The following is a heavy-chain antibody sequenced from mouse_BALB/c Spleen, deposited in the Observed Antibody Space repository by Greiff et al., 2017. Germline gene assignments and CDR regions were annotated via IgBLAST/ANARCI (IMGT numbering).Heavy chain of an antibody. D-gene: IGHD2-2*01. V-gene: IGHV1S34*01. CDR3: ARSGGYDEGAFDY. CDR1: GYSFTGYY. CDR2: ISCYNGAT. Sequence: LVKTGASVKISCKASGYSFTGYYMHWVKQSHGKSLAWIGYISCYNGATSYNQKFKGKATFTVDTSSSTAYMQFNSLTSEDSAVYYCARSGGYDEGAFDYWGQGTTLTGSS. J-gene: IGHJ2*01.